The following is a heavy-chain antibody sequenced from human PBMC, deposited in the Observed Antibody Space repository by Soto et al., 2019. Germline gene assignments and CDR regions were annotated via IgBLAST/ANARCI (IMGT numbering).Heavy chain of an antibody. D-gene: IGHD2-15*01. CDR3: ANGAPYCSGGSCFGFDY. V-gene: IGHV3-23*01. CDR1: GFTFSTYT. CDR2: IGCCSGSGT. J-gene: IGHJ4*02. Sequence: GGSLRLSCAASGFTFSTYTMNWVRQAPGKGLEWVSGIGCCSGSGTYYADSVKGRFTISRDNSKNTLYLQMNSLRAEDTAVYYCANGAPYCSGGSCFGFDYWGQGTLVTVSS.